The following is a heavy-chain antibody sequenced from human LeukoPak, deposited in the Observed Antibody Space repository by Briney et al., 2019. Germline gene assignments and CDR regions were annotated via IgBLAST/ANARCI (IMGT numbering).Heavy chain of an antibody. J-gene: IGHJ3*02. V-gene: IGHV3-74*01. CDR3: ARDGLGDGYNYAAFDI. D-gene: IGHD5-24*01. CDR2: INSDGSSI. Sequence: GGSLRLSCAASGFTFSSYWMHWVRQAPGKGLVWVSRINSDGSSISYADSVKGRFTISRDNAKNTLYLQMNSLRAEDTAVYYCARDGLGDGYNYAAFDIWGQGTMVTVSS. CDR1: GFTFSSYW.